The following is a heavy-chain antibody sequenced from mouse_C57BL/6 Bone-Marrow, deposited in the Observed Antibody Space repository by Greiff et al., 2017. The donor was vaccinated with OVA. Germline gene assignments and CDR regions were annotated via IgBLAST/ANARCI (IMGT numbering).Heavy chain of an antibody. J-gene: IGHJ4*01. V-gene: IGHV1-54*01. CDR1: GYAFTNYL. Sequence: QVQLQHSGAELVRPGTSVKVSCKASGYAFTNYLIEWVKQRPGQGLEWIGVLNPGSGGTNYNEKFKGKATLTADKSSSTAYMPLSSLTSEDSAVYFCAKVATRDYYAMDYWGQGTSVTVSS. CDR3: AKVATRDYYAMDY. D-gene: IGHD1-1*01. CDR2: LNPGSGGT.